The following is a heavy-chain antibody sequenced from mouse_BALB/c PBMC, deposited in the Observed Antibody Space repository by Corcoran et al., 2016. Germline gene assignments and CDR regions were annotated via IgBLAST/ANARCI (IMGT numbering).Heavy chain of an antibody. V-gene: IGHV9-3-1*01. CDR2: INTYTGEP. J-gene: IGHJ4*01. CDR1: GYTFTNYG. Sequence: QIQLVQSGPELKKPGETVKISCKASGYTFTNYGMNWVKQAPGKGLKWMGWINTYTGEPTYADDFKGRFAFSLETSASTAYLQINNLKNEDTATNFCARSSGSTYAMDYWGQGTSVTVSS. D-gene: IGHD1-1*01. CDR3: ARSSGSTYAMDY.